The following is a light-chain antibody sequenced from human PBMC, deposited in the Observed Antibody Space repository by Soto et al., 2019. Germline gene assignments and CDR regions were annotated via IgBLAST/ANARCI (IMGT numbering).Light chain of an antibody. Sequence: EIVLTQSPATLSLSPGERATLSCRASQSVSSYLAWYQQKPGQAPRLLIYDVSNRATGIPARFSGSGSGTDFTLTISSLVPEDFAVYYCQQRSNWPRFTFGPGTKVDIK. V-gene: IGKV3-11*01. CDR1: QSVSSY. J-gene: IGKJ3*01. CDR2: DVS. CDR3: QQRSNWPRFT.